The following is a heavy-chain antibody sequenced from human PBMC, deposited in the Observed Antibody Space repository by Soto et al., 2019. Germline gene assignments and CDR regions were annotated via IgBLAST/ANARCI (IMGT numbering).Heavy chain of an antibody. Sequence: GGSLRLSCAASGFTFDDYAMHWVRQAPGKVLEWVSGISWNSGSIGYADSVKGRFTISRDNAKNSLYLQMNSLRAEDTALYYCAKGLGYCSSTSCHLFDYWGQGTLVTVSS. CDR2: ISWNSGSI. J-gene: IGHJ4*02. CDR3: AKGLGYCSSTSCHLFDY. CDR1: GFTFDDYA. D-gene: IGHD2-2*01. V-gene: IGHV3-9*01.